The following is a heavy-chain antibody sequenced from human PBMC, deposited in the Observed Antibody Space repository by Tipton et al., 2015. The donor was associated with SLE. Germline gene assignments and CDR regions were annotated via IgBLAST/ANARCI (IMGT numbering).Heavy chain of an antibody. CDR2: IYHSGTT. V-gene: IGHV4-4*02. D-gene: IGHD4-11*01. J-gene: IGHJ6*02. CDR1: GGSINSYNW. Sequence: TLSLTCAVSGGSINSYNWWTWVRQPPGKGLEWIGEIYHSGTTNHNPSLKSRITISLDKSNNHFSLRLSSLTAADTAVYYCARGPDYSNYYFYRMDVWGQGTTVTVSS. CDR3: ARGPDYSNYYFYRMDV.